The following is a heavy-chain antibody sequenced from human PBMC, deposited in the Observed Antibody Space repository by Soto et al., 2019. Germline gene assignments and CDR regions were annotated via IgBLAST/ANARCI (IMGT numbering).Heavy chain of an antibody. CDR1: GFTFSSYA. V-gene: IGHV3-30*18. CDR3: AKVVYSGSYYGIDY. CDR2: ISYEGSKK. J-gene: IGHJ4*02. D-gene: IGHD1-26*01. Sequence: QMQLVESGGGVVQPGRSLRLSCAASGFTFSSYAMHWVRQAPGKGLEWVAVISYEGSKKYYADSVKGRLTISRDNSKNTLSLQMDSLRAEDTAVYYCAKVVYSGSYYGIDYWGQGTLVTASS.